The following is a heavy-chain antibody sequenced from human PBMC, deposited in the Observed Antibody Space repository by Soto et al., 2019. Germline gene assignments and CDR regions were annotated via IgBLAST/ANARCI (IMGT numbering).Heavy chain of an antibody. D-gene: IGHD3-10*01. Sequence: SQPLSLTCAIAGDSLSPNSAAWNWMRQPPSRGHEWLGRTYYRSKWSIDYAVSVKSRITIRADTSKNQFSLQLDSVTPEDTAVYYCARDDRPYGSGSYTGIDFWGQGTPVTVSS. J-gene: IGHJ4*02. CDR2: TYYRSKWSI. V-gene: IGHV6-1*01. CDR1: GDSLSPNSAA. CDR3: ARDDRPYGSGSYTGIDF.